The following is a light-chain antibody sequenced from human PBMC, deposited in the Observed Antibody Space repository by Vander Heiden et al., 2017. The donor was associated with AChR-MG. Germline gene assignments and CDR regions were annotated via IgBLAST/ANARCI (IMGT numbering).Light chain of an antibody. CDR2: DTS. CDR1: PSLVSS. V-gene: IGKV3-11*01. J-gene: IGKJ3*01. Sequence: EIVLSQSPATLSLSPGERATHSCRASPSLVSSLGWYQQKPGQAPRLLIYDTSTRATGIPARFSGSGSGTDFTLTISSLEPEDFAVYYCQQRDSLPFTFGHGTTVEVK. CDR3: QQRDSLPFT.